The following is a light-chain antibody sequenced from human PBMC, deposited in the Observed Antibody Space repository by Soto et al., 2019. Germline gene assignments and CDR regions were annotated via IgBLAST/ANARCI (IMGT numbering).Light chain of an antibody. CDR1: NIGSKS. CDR2: YDS. Sequence: SYELTQPPSGSVAPGKTASITCGGNNIGSKSVHWYQQKPGQAPVLVIYYDSDRPSGIPERFSGSSSGNTATLTISRVEAGDEADYYCQVWDSSAEHVVFGGGTKLTVL. CDR3: QVWDSSAEHVV. J-gene: IGLJ3*02. V-gene: IGLV3-21*04.